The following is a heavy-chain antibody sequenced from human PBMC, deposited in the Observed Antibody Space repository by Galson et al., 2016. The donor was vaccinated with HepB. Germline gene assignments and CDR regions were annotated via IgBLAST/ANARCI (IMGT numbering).Heavy chain of an antibody. D-gene: IGHD6-19*01. CDR2: MNHSEST. CDR1: GGSFSGYY. V-gene: IGHV4-34*01. CDR3: SRGSSSSGWYSHAFDI. J-gene: IGHJ3*02. Sequence: ETLSLTCAVYGGSFSGYYWSWIRQPPGKGLEWIGEMNHSESTKYNPSLKSRVSISLDTSKNHFSLTLSSVTPADTAVYYCSRGSSSSGWYSHAFDIWGLGTMVTVSS.